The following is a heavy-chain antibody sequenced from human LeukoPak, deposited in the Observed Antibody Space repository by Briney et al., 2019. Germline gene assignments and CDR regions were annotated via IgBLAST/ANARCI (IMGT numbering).Heavy chain of an antibody. D-gene: IGHD3-16*01. CDR2: IKQDGSEK. CDR3: AREADGAYYYYYMDV. V-gene: IGHV3-7*01. J-gene: IGHJ6*03. CDR1: GFTFSSYW. Sequence: GGSLRLSCAASGFTFSSYWMSWVRQAPGKGLEWVANIKQDGSEKYYVDSVKGRSTISRDNAKNSLYLQMNSLRAEDTAVYYCAREADGAYYYYYMDVWGKGTTVTVSS.